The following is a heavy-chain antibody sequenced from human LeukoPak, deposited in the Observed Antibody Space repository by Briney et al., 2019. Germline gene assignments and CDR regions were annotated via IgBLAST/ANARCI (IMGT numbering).Heavy chain of an antibody. CDR1: GYSFTNYW. Sequence: GESLKISCKTSGYSFTNYWIGWVRQMPGKGLECMGIIYPGDSDTRYSPSFQGQVTISADKSISTAYLRWSSLRASDTAMYYCAKLGAYSSSWYGFFDYWGQGTLVTVSS. V-gene: IGHV5-51*01. CDR3: AKLGAYSSSWYGFFDY. J-gene: IGHJ4*02. D-gene: IGHD6-13*01. CDR2: IYPGDSDT.